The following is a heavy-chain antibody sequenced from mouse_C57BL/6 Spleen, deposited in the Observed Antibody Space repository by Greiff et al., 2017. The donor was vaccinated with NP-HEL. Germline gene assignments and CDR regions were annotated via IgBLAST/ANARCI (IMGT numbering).Heavy chain of an antibody. Sequence: QVQLQQSGPELVKPGASVKISCTASGYAFSSSWMNWVKQRPGKGLEWIGRIYPGDGDTNYNGKFKGKATLTADTSSSTAYIQLSSLTSEGSAVYFGAREDYGGSYGGVDDWGQGTSVTVSS. D-gene: IGHD1-1*01. V-gene: IGHV1-82*01. J-gene: IGHJ4*01. CDR1: GYAFSSSW. CDR2: IYPGDGDT. CDR3: AREDYGGSYGGVDD.